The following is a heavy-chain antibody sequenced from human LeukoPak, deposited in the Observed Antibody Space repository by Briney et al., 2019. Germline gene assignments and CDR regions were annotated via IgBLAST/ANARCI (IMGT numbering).Heavy chain of an antibody. V-gene: IGHV3-48*04. CDR1: GFTFSSYS. D-gene: IGHD3-10*02. Sequence: GGSLRLSCAASGFTFSSYSMNWIRQAPGKGLEWVSYISSSGSTIYYADSVKGRFTISRDNAKNSLYLQMNSLRAEDTAVYYCAELGITMIGGVWGKGTTVTISS. CDR2: ISSSGSTI. CDR3: AELGITMIGGV. J-gene: IGHJ6*04.